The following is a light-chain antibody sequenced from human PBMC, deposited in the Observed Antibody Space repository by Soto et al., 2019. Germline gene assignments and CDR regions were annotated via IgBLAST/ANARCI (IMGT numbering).Light chain of an antibody. CDR1: QSISDT. CDR3: QHYNFLPRP. CDR2: SAS. V-gene: IGKV3-15*01. Sequence: VLPVSKETLSVSPGGRATLSCRASQSISDTLAWYQQKPGQAPGLLIYSASRGATGFPARFSGSGSGTDFTLTISSLQSEDFAVYCCQHYNFLPRPFCQGSNVDIK. J-gene: IGKJ1*01.